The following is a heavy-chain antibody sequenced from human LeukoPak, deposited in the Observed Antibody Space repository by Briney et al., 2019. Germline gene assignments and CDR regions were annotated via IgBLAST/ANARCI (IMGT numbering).Heavy chain of an antibody. CDR2: IRYDGSNK. J-gene: IGHJ4*02. D-gene: IGHD5-24*01. Sequence: GGSLRLSCAASGFTFSSYGMHWVRQAPGKGLEWVAFIRYDGSNKYYADSVKGRFTISRDNSKNTLYLQMNSLRTEDTAVYYCAKDREMATIIDYWGQGTLVTVSS. CDR1: GFTFSSYG. CDR3: AKDREMATIIDY. V-gene: IGHV3-30*02.